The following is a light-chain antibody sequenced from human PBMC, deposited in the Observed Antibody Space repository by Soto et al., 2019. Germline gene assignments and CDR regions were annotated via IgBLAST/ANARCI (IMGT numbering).Light chain of an antibody. CDR2: DAS. CDR3: QHYNYWPYT. J-gene: IGKJ2*01. CDR1: QTIDNT. V-gene: IGKV3-15*01. Sequence: EIVLTQSPGTLSLSPGERATLSCRASQTIDNTLAWYQRKPGPAPRLLIYDASTRATGVPARFSGSGSGTDFTLTISSLQSEDFAVYYCQHYNYWPYTFGQGTKVDIK.